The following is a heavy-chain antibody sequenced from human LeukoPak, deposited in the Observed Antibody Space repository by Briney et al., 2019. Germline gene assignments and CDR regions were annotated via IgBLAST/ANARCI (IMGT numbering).Heavy chain of an antibody. V-gene: IGHV1-2*02. J-gene: IGHJ5*02. D-gene: IGHD6-19*01. CDR2: INPNSGGT. Sequence: ASVKVSCKASGYTFTGYYMHWVRQAPGQGLEWMGWINPNSGGTNYAQKFQGRVTMTRDTSISTAYMELSRLRSDDTAAYYCARGVGSGWYNWFDPWGQGTLVTVSS. CDR3: ARGVGSGWYNWFDP. CDR1: GYTFTGYY.